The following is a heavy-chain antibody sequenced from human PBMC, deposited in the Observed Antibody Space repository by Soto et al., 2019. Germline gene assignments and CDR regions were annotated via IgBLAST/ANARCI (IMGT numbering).Heavy chain of an antibody. CDR1: GGTFSSYT. D-gene: IGHD4-17*01. J-gene: IGHJ4*02. CDR2: IIPILGIA. Sequence: QVQLVQSGAEVKKPGSSVKVSCKASGGTFSSYTISWVRQAPGQGLEWMGRIIPILGIANYAQKFQGRVTITADKSTSTGYMELSSLKSEDTAVYYCARAPRKNPHDSGDHYFDYWGQGTLVTVSS. CDR3: ARAPRKNPHDSGDHYFDY. V-gene: IGHV1-69*02.